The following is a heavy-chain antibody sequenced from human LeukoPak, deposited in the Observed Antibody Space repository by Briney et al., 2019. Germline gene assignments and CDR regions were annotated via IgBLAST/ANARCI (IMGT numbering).Heavy chain of an antibody. CDR2: MKPDGSER. D-gene: IGHD3-10*01. V-gene: IGHV3-7*01. CDR3: AREGVDY. J-gene: IGHJ4*02. Sequence: PGGSLRLSCAASGFTFTNYWMSWVRQAPGKGLEWVANMKPDGSERYYVDSVKGRFTISRDNAKNSLYLQMNSLRAEDTAVYYCAREGVDYWGQGTLVTVSS. CDR1: GFTFTNYW.